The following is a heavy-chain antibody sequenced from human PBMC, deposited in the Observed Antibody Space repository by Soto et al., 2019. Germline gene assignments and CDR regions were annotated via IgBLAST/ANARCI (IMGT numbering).Heavy chain of an antibody. D-gene: IGHD2-15*01. CDR1: GFTFSNYA. J-gene: IGHJ3*02. CDR2: ISGSGGST. Sequence: GGSLRLSCAASGFTFSNYAMSWVRQAPGRGLEGVSTISGSGGSTYYADSVKGRFTISRDNSKSTLYLQMDSLRAEDTAVYYCAKGLAAGAGDAFDIWGQGTMVTVSS. V-gene: IGHV3-23*01. CDR3: AKGLAAGAGDAFDI.